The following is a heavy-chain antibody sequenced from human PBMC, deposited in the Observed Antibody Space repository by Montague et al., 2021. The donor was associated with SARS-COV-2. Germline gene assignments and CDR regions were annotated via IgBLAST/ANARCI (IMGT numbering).Heavy chain of an antibody. D-gene: IGHD2-2*01. V-gene: IGHV4-34*01. CDR1: GGSFSGYY. CDR3: TREGYQVLWSDYYYYGMDV. Sequence: SETLSLTCAVYGGSFSGYYWSWIRQPPGKGLEWIGEINHSGSTNXNPSLKSRVPISVDTSKNQFSLKLSSVTAADTAVYYRTREGYQVLWSDYYYYGMDVWGQGTTVTVSS. CDR2: INHSGST. J-gene: IGHJ6*02.